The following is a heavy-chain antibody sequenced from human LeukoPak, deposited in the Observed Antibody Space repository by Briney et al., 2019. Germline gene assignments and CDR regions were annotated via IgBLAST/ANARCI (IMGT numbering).Heavy chain of an antibody. CDR2: IYYSGST. CDR3: ARGYCSGGSCYSWWFDP. V-gene: IGHV4-59*01. J-gene: IGHJ5*02. Sequence: SETLSLTCTVSGGSISSYYWSWIRQPPGKGLEWIGYIYYSGSTNYNPSLKSRVTISVDTSKNQFSLKLSSVTAADTAVYYCARGYCSGGSCYSWWFDPWGQGTLVTVSS. D-gene: IGHD2-15*01. CDR1: GGSISSYY.